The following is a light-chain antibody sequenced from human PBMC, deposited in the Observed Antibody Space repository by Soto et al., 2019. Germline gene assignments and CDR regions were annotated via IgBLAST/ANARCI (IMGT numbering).Light chain of an antibody. Sequence: DILMTRSPSSLSASVLDRGASTCRASQSISSSLAWYQQQPGKAPKLLIYDVSTLKSGVPSRFSGSGSGTDFTLTISCLQSEDFATYYCQQYYSYPLTFGGGTKVDIK. CDR2: DVS. CDR3: QQYYSYPLT. CDR1: QSISSS. V-gene: IGKV1-5*01. J-gene: IGKJ4*01.